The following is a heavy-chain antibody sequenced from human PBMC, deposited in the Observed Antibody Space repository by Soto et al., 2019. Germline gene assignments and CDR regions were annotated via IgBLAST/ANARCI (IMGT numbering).Heavy chain of an antibody. CDR1: GYTFNSYY. V-gene: IGHV1-46*02. J-gene: IGHJ4*02. Sequence: ASVKVSCKASGYTFNSYYMHWVRQAPGQGLEWMGIINPSGGSTSYAQKFQGRVTMTRDTSTSTVYMELSSLRSEDTAVYYCARVLRSPRYFDYWGQGTLVTVSS. D-gene: IGHD2-21*01. CDR2: INPSGGST. CDR3: ARVLRSPRYFDY.